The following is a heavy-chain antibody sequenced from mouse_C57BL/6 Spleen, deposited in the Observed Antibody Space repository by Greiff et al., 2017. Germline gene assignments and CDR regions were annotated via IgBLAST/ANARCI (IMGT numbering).Heavy chain of an antibody. CDR2: INPNNGGT. CDR1: GYTFTDYN. CDR3: STGPYYFDY. Sequence: EVKLMESGPELVKPGASVKMSCKASGYTFTDYNMHWVKQSHGKSLEWIGYINPNNGGTSYNQKFKGKATLTVNKSSSTAHMELRSLTSEDSAVYYCSTGPYYFDYWGQGTTLTVSS. V-gene: IGHV1-22*01. D-gene: IGHD4-1*01. J-gene: IGHJ2*01.